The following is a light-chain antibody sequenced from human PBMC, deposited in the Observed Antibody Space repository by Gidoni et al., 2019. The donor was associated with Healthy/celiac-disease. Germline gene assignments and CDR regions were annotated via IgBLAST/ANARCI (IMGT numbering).Light chain of an antibody. CDR3: QQYGSSPVIT. J-gene: IGKJ5*01. CDR2: GAS. Sequence: EIVLTHSPGTLSLSPGERATLSCRASQSFSSSYLAWYQQKPGQAPRLLIYGASSRATGIPDRFSGSGSGTDFTLTISRLEPEDFAVYYCQQYGSSPVITFGQGTRLEIK. CDR1: QSFSSSY. V-gene: IGKV3-20*01.